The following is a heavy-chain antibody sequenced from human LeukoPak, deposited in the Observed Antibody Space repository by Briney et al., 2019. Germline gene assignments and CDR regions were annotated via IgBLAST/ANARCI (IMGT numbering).Heavy chain of an antibody. D-gene: IGHD3-3*01. J-gene: IGHJ6*02. CDR2: MNPNSGNT. Sequence: ASVEVSCKASGYTFTSYDINWVRQATGQGLEWMGWMNPNSGNTGYAQKFQGRVTMTRNTSISTAYMELSSLRSEDTAVYYCAKSHDFWSGFNYYYFGMDVWGQRTTVTGSS. V-gene: IGHV1-8*01. CDR1: GYTFTSYD. CDR3: AKSHDFWSGFNYYYFGMDV.